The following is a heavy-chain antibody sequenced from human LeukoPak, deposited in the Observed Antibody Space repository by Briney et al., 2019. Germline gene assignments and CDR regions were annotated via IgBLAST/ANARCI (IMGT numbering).Heavy chain of an antibody. Sequence: PSETLSLTCTVSGYSISSGYYWGWIRQPPGKGLEWIGSIYHSGSTYYNPSLKSRVTISVDTSKTQFSLKLSSVTAADTAVYYCARSSSTSCSFVYWGQGTLVTVSS. CDR2: IYHSGST. CDR3: ARSSSTSCSFVY. J-gene: IGHJ4*02. CDR1: GYSISSGYY. V-gene: IGHV4-38-2*02. D-gene: IGHD2-2*01.